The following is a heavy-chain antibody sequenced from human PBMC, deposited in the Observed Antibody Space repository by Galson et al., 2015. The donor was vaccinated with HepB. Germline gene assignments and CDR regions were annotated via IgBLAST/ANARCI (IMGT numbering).Heavy chain of an antibody. Sequence: SLRLSCAASGFTFSSYSMNWVRQAPGKGLEWVSSISSSSSYIYYADSVKGRFTISRDNAKNSLYLQMNSLRAEDTAVYYCARWSIVGATDYWGQGTLVTVSS. CDR2: ISSSSSYI. CDR3: ARWSIVGATDY. CDR1: GFTFSSYS. D-gene: IGHD1-26*01. J-gene: IGHJ4*02. V-gene: IGHV3-21*01.